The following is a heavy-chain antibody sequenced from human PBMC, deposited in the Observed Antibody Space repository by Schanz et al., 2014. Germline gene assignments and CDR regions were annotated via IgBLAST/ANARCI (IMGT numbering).Heavy chain of an antibody. V-gene: IGHV1-69*08. CDR3: ARDRLECGAECYSVEVFEI. CDR2: IIPILGIA. CDR1: GGTFNSYT. Sequence: QVHLVQSGAEVKKPGSSMKVSCKASGGTFNSYTINWVRQAPGQGLEWMGRIIPILGIANYAQKFQGRVTMTRDTSTSTVYMELSSLRSDDTAVYYCARDRLECGAECYSVEVFEIWGQGTLVIVSS. J-gene: IGHJ4*02. D-gene: IGHD2-21*01.